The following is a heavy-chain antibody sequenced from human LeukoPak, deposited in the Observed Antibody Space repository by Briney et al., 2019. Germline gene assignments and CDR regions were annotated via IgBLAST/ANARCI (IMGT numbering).Heavy chain of an antibody. CDR2: ISAYNGNT. CDR1: GYTFTSYG. V-gene: IGHV1-18*04. CDR3: ARDRYYYGSGSYGDY. J-gene: IGHJ4*02. Sequence: ASVKVSCKASGYTFTSYGISWVRQAPGQGLEWMGWISAYNGNTNYAQKLQGRVTMTTDTSTSTAYMELRSLRSDDTAVYYCARDRYYYGSGSYGDYWGQGTLVTVFS. D-gene: IGHD3-10*01.